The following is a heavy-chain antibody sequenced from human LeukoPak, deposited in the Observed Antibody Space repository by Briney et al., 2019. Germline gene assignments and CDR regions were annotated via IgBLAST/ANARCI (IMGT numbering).Heavy chain of an antibody. V-gene: IGHV1-2*06. D-gene: IGHD2/OR15-2a*01. CDR1: GYTFTAYH. J-gene: IGHJ4*02. CDR2: IHPSSGAT. Sequence: ASVTVSCTASGYTFTAYHMHWVRQAPGQGLEWMGRIHPSSGATNYAQRFQGRVTLTRDTSINTAYMELSRLTSDDTAVYYCARDLPFEDWGQGTLVTVSS. CDR3: ARDLPFED.